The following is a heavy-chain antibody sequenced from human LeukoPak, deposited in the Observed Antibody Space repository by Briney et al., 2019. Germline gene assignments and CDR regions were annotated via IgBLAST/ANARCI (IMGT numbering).Heavy chain of an antibody. CDR2: ISYDGSNK. J-gene: IGHJ6*02. Sequence: GGSLRLSCAASGFTFSSYAVHWVRQAPGKGLEWVAVISYDGSNKYYADSVKGRFTISRDNSKNTLNLQMNSLRAEDTAVYYCARDLIVVVPAAMTALYYYYYGMDVWGQGTTVTVSS. D-gene: IGHD2-2*01. CDR1: GFTFSSYA. V-gene: IGHV3-30-3*01. CDR3: ARDLIVVVPAAMTALYYYYYGMDV.